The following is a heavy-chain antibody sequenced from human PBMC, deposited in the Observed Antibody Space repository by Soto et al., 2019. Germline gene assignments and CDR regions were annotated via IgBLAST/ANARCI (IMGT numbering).Heavy chain of an antibody. CDR1: GGSISSGGYY. CDR3: ARVTQMVRGVIIGWFDP. V-gene: IGHV4-31*03. Sequence: PSETLSLTCTVSGGSISSGGYYWSWIRQHPGKGLEWIGYIYYSGSTYYNPSLKSRVTISVDTSKNQFSLKLSSVTAADTAVYYCARVTQMVRGVIIGWFDPWGQGTLVTVSS. D-gene: IGHD3-10*01. J-gene: IGHJ5*02. CDR2: IYYSGST.